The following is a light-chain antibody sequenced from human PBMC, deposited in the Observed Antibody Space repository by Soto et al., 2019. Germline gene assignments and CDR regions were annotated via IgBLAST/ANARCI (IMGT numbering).Light chain of an antibody. Sequence: QSALTQPASVSGSPGQSITISCTGTSSDVGGYNYVSWYQQHPGKAPKLMIYVVSNRPSGVSNRFSGSKSGNTASLTISGLQAEDEADYYCSSYTSRSTLDYVFGSGTKLTVL. J-gene: IGLJ1*01. V-gene: IGLV2-14*01. CDR1: SSDVGGYNY. CDR2: VVS. CDR3: SSYTSRSTLDYV.